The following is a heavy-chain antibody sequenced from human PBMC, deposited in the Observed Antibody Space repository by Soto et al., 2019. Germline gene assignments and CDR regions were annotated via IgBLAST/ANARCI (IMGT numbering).Heavy chain of an antibody. V-gene: IGHV1-69*01. CDR2: IIPIFGAP. CDR1: GGTFSNTA. D-gene: IGHD4-17*01. Sequence: QVQLVQSGAEVKKPGSSVKVSCKASGGTFSNTAFIWVRQAPGQGLEWMGGIIPIFGAPNYAQNFQGRLMISADDSASQASMALTTLTTEETAVYYCATPAEPLDTVMIKGLAHWGQGTLITVYS. CDR3: ATPAEPLDTVMIKGLAH. J-gene: IGHJ4*02.